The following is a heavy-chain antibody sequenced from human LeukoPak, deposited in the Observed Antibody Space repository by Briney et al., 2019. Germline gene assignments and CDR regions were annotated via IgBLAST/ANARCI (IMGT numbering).Heavy chain of an antibody. V-gene: IGHV3-30*18. CDR1: GFTFSRCG. CDR3: TKGREGHWMVRDY. Sequence: PGGSLRLSCAASGFTFSRCGMHWVRQAPGKGLEWVAGISYDGSNKYYADSVKGRFTISRDNSKNTLFVQMNSLRAEDTAVYHCTKGREGHWMVRDYWGQGALVTVSS. CDR2: ISYDGSNK. D-gene: IGHD6-19*01. J-gene: IGHJ4*02.